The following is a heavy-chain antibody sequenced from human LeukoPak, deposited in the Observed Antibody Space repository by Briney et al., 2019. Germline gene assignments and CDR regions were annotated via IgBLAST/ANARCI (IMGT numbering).Heavy chain of an antibody. J-gene: IGHJ6*02. V-gene: IGHV3-74*03. CDR2: ITIDGSGI. CDR3: TRDRFYAMDA. D-gene: IGHD3-3*01. Sequence: GGSLRLSCVASGVISRNSWMHWVRQAPGKGLVWVSRITIDGSGITYADFVKGRFTISRDSAKNTLYLQMNSLRAEDTAVYYCTRDRFYAMDAWGQGITVTV. CDR1: GVISRNSW.